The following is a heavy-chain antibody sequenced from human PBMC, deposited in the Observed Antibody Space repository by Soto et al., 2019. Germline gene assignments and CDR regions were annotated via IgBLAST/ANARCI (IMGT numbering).Heavy chain of an antibody. D-gene: IGHD5-18*01. CDR2: ISGSGDRT. CDR3: VKERSGHSYADS. CDR1: GFTFSNYA. V-gene: IGHV3-23*01. Sequence: EVQLLESGGGLVQPGGSLRLSCAASGFTFSNYAMSWLRQPPGKGLEWVSAISGSGDRTYYADSVKGRFTISRDNSKNTLYLQMNSLRAEDSAVYYCVKERSGHSYADSWGQGTLLTVSS. J-gene: IGHJ4*02.